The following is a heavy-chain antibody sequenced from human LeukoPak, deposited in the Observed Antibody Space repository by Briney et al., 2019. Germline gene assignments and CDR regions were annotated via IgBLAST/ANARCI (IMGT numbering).Heavy chain of an antibody. Sequence: ASVKVSCKASGYTFTSYDINWVRQATGQGLEWMGWMNPNSGNTGYAQKFQGRVTITRNTSISTAYMELSSLRSEDTAVYYCARRGPYGGYDLFYYYYYMDVWGKGTTVTISS. J-gene: IGHJ6*03. CDR2: MNPNSGNT. D-gene: IGHD5-12*01. CDR1: GYTFTSYD. CDR3: ARRGPYGGYDLFYYYYYMDV. V-gene: IGHV1-8*03.